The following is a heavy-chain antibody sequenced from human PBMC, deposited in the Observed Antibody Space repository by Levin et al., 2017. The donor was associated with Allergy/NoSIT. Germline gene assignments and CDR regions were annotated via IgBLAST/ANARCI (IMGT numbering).Heavy chain of an antibody. D-gene: IGHD3-3*01. J-gene: IGHJ4*02. Sequence: PGGSLRLSCVASGFIFSDYALHWFRQPPGKGLEWVAVISYDQSNKHYAPSVKGRFSISRDKTNNTLFLQMNSLLIEDTAVYYCVRGSITIYGVIDYWGQGALVTVSS. CDR3: VRGSITIYGVIDY. V-gene: IGHV3-30*04. CDR2: ISYDQSNK. CDR1: GFIFSDYA.